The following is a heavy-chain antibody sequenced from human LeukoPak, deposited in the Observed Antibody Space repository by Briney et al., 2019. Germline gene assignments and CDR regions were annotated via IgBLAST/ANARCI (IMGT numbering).Heavy chain of an antibody. CDR1: GFTVSSNY. Sequence: GGSLRLSCVASGFTVSSNYMSWVRQAPGKGLEWVSVIYSGGSTYYADSVKGRFTISRDNSKNTVYLQMNSLRAEDTAVYYCARGGNKEFDYWGQGTLVTVSS. V-gene: IGHV3-66*01. J-gene: IGHJ4*02. CDR2: IYSGGST. D-gene: IGHD2/OR15-2a*01. CDR3: ARGGNKEFDY.